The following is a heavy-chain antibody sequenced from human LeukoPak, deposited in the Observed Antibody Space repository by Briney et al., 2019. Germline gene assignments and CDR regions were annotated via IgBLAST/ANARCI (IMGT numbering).Heavy chain of an antibody. J-gene: IGHJ4*02. CDR2: INPNSGGT. CDR3: ARDMGILWFGDPPSFDY. D-gene: IGHD3-10*01. Sequence: ASVKVSCKASGYTFTGYYMHWVRQAPGQGLEWMGWINPNSGGTNYAQKFQGRVTMTRDTSISTAYMELSRLRSDDTAVYYCARDMGILWFGDPPSFDYWGQGTLVTVSS. CDR1: GYTFTGYY. V-gene: IGHV1-2*02.